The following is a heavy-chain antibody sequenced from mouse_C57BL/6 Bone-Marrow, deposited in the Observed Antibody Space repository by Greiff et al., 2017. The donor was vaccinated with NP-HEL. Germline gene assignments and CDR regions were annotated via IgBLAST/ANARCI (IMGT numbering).Heavy chain of an antibody. V-gene: IGHV1-59*01. J-gene: IGHJ3*01. CDR3: AGRWLLKFAY. CDR1: GYTFTSYW. D-gene: IGHD2-3*01. Sequence: VQLQQPGAELVRPGTSVKLSCKASGYTFTSYWMHWVKQRPGQGLEWIGVIDPSDSYTNYNQKFKGKATLTVDTSSSTAYMQLSSLTSEDSAVYYCAGRWLLKFAYRGQGTLVTVSA. CDR2: IDPSDSYT.